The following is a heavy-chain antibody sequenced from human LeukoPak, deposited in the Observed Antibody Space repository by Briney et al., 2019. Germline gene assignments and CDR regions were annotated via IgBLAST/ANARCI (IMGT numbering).Heavy chain of an antibody. CDR1: GVSIGIYY. D-gene: IGHD1-26*01. Sequence: KPSETLSLTCTVSGVSIGIYYWSWIRRPPGKGLEWLGYVYFDGSTKYSPSLKSRVSISVDTSKNQFSLRLNSVTAADTAVYYCARHQHSGRKHYYGMDVWGQGTTVTVSS. CDR2: VYFDGST. CDR3: ARHQHSGRKHYYGMDV. V-gene: IGHV4-59*08. J-gene: IGHJ6*02.